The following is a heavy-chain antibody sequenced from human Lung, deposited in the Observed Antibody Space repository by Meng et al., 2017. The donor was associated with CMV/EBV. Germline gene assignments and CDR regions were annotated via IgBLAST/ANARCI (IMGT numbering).Heavy chain of an antibody. CDR2: MNPNSDNA. J-gene: IGHJ3*01. CDR3: ARVQFLETANDAFDL. V-gene: IGHV1-8*01. D-gene: IGHD2-21*01. Sequence: ASVKVSCKASGHTCTTYDVNWKRQATGQGLEWMRWMNPNSDNAGFAQKFQGRVIMTRDMSINTVYMELSRLRSDDTAVYYCARVQFLETANDAFDLWGQGTMVTVSS. CDR1: GHTCTTYD.